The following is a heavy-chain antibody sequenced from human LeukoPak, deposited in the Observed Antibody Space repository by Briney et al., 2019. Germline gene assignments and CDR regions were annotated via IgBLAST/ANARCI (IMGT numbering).Heavy chain of an antibody. CDR2: ISGHQGNT. J-gene: IGHJ4*02. Sequence: GASVTVSFKASGYTFIAYGIAWVRQAPGQGVEWMGWISGHQGNTKYAQSFQGRVTMTTDTSTGTAYMELRSLRSDDTAIYFCARSSLGTITAGPFDYWGQGTLVAVSS. V-gene: IGHV1-18*01. CDR3: ARSSLGTITAGPFDY. CDR1: GYTFIAYG. D-gene: IGHD5-12*01.